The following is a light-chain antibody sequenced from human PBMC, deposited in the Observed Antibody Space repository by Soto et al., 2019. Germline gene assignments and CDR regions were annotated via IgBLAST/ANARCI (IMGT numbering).Light chain of an antibody. CDR2: GAS. V-gene: IGKV3-20*01. CDR1: QSVSSSY. J-gene: IGKJ5*01. CDR3: QQYNNWPLT. Sequence: EIVLTQSPGTLSLSPVERATLSCMASQSVSSSYLAWYQQKPGQAPRLLIYGASSRATGIPDRFSGSGSGTDFTLTISRLEPEDFAVYYCQQYNNWPLTFGQGTRLEIK.